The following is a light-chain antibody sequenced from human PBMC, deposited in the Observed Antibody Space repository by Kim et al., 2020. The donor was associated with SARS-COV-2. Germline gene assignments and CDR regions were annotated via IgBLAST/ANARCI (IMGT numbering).Light chain of an antibody. J-gene: IGKJ4*01. CDR3: LQHNTYPRLT. CDR1: QGISNY. V-gene: IGKV1-17*03. CDR2: VAS. Sequence: SVGDRITMTCRASQGISNYLAWFQQKPGKAPKRLIYVASSLQSGVPSRFSGSASGTEFALTISSLQPEDFATYYCLQHNTYPRLTFGGGTKVDIK.